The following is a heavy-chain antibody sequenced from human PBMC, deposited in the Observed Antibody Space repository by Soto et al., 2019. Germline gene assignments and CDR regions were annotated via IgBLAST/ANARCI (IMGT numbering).Heavy chain of an antibody. CDR2: IWYDGSNK. Sequence: QVQLVESGGGVVQPGRSLRLSCAASGFTFSSYGMHWVRQAPGKGLEWVAVIWYDGSNKYYADSVKGRFTISRDNSKNTLYLQMNSLRAEDTAVYYCARDGVATTVNFDYWGQGTLVTVSS. V-gene: IGHV3-30*19. CDR3: ARDGVATTVNFDY. J-gene: IGHJ4*02. D-gene: IGHD1-26*01. CDR1: GFTFSSYG.